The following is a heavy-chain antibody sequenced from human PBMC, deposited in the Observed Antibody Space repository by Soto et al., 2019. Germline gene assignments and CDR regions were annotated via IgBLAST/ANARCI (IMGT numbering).Heavy chain of an antibody. V-gene: IGHV3-9*01. D-gene: IGHD3-3*01. CDR3: AKGRYDFWSPYYFDS. CDR1: GVNFDDFA. CDR2: ITWNSRVL. Sequence: EVQLVESGGRLVQPGRSLRLSCVGTGVNFDDFAMHWVRQAPGKGLEWVSGITWNSRVLAYADSVNGRFTISRHNARKSLYLKMDSLRDEDTALYYCAKGRYDFWSPYYFDSWGQGTLVTVSS. J-gene: IGHJ4*02.